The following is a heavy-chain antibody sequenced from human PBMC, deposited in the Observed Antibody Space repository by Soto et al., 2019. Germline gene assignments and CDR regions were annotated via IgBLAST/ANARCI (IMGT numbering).Heavy chain of an antibody. V-gene: IGHV5-51*01. J-gene: IGHJ6*02. Sequence: XSLKISCKGSGXAITNYGLCWVRQMPGKGLELMGIIYPGDSDTKYNPSFQGKVTISAEKSITTTYLRWTRIKSSDTAIYYCAASIFYYGMDVWGQGTTGTVSS. CDR2: IYPGDSDT. CDR1: GXAITNYG. CDR3: AASIFYYGMDV.